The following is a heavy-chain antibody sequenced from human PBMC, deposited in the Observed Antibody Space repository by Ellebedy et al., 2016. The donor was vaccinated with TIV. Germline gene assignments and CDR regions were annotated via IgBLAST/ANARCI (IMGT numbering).Heavy chain of an antibody. J-gene: IGHJ4*02. CDR2: ASGRIDVA. V-gene: IGHV3-23*01. Sequence: LSLTCAASGFTFSNYWMSWVRQASGKGLEWVSSASGRIDVAYYVDSVKGRFTISRDNSKNTLYLQMSSLRPEDTAVYYCVKEYGPPSLFDYWGQGALVTVSS. CDR3: VKEYGPPSLFDY. CDR1: GFTFSNYW. D-gene: IGHD3-10*01.